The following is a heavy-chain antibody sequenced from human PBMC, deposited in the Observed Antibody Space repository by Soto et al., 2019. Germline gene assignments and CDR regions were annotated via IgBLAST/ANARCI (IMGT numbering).Heavy chain of an antibody. J-gene: IGHJ4*02. D-gene: IGHD3-3*01. CDR3: LRGPGQGSLVFGPLDF. CDR2: ISYNGGSR. V-gene: IGHV3-64D*06. Sequence: DAQLGESGGLVVHPGGPLRLSCSASAFIFRSFDMYWVRQVTGKARECGTTISYNGGSRYYADSVKGRLTISRNNSKNTLYLQKISLRVEDGAVYYFLRGPGQGSLVFGPLDFWGQGTLVTVSS. CDR1: AFIFRSFD.